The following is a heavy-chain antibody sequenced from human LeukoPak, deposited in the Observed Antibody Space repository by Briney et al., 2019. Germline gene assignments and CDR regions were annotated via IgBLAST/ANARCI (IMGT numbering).Heavy chain of an antibody. V-gene: IGHV1-2*02. Sequence: ASVKVSCKASGYTFTGYYMHWVRQAPGQGPEWMGVISPSGGSTTYAQKFQGRVTLTRDTSISTASMELRRLKSDDSAVYYCARDSGWGNYRSVDYFDYWGQGTLVTVSS. CDR3: ARDSGWGNYRSVDYFDY. J-gene: IGHJ4*02. CDR2: ISPSGGST. CDR1: GYTFTGYY. D-gene: IGHD3-16*02.